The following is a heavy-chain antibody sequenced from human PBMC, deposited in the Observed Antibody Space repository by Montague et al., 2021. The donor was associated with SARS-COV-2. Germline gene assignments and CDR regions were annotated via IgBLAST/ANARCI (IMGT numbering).Heavy chain of an antibody. V-gene: IGHV3-33*01. CDR3: AREDVYGGNSGGMDV. D-gene: IGHD4-23*01. CDR2: IWYDGSNK. CDR1: GFTVSSYG. J-gene: IGHJ6*02. Sequence: SLRLSCAASGFTVSSYGMHWVRQAPGKGLEWVAVIWYDGSNKYYSDSVXGLFSISRDNSKNTLYLQMNSLRAEDTAVYYCAREDVYGGNSGGMDVWGQGTTVTVSS.